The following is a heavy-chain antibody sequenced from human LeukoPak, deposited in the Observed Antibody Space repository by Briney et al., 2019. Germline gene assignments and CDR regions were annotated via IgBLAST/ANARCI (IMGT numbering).Heavy chain of an antibody. CDR1: GFSFSNYA. CDR3: AKDRYDSSGYYFGHYYFDY. CDR2: ITSSGANT. J-gene: IGHJ4*02. V-gene: IGHV3-23*01. Sequence: GGSLRLSCAASGFSFSNYAMTWVRQAPGKGLEWVSAITSSGANTNYADSVKGRFTTSRDNSKNTLYLQINSLRAEDTAVYYCAKDRYDSSGYYFGHYYFDYWGQGTLVTVSS. D-gene: IGHD3-22*01.